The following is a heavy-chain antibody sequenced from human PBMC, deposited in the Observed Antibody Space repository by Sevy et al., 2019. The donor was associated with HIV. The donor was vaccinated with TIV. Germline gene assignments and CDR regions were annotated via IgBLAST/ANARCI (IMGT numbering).Heavy chain of an antibody. CDR2: ISAYNGNT. Sequence: ASVKVSCKASGYTFTSYGISWVRQAPGQGLEWMGWISAYNGNTNYAQKLQGRVTMTADTSTSTAYMELRSLRSDDTAVYYWPRTYGSGSYYESGGFDYWGQGTLVTVSS. J-gene: IGHJ4*02. V-gene: IGHV1-18*01. CDR1: GYTFTSYG. D-gene: IGHD3-10*01. CDR3: PRTYGSGSYYESGGFDY.